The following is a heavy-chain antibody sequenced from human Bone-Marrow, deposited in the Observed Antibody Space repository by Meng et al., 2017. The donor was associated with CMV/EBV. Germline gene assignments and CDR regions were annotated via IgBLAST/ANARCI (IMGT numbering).Heavy chain of an antibody. J-gene: IGHJ4*02. CDR3: TTGPLRYYYDSSGVL. D-gene: IGHD3-22*01. Sequence: FTFSNAWLTWFRLAPATGLELVCRIKSKTDDGTTDSAAPVQGRFTISRDDSKNTLYLQMNSLKTEDTAVYYCTTGPLRYYYDSSGVLWGQGTLVTVSS. CDR2: IKSKTDDGTT. V-gene: IGHV3-15*07. CDR1: FTFSNAW.